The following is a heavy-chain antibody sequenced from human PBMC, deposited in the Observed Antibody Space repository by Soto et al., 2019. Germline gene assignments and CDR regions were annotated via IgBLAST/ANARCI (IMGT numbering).Heavy chain of an antibody. D-gene: IGHD6-19*01. CDR1: GFTFSSYG. J-gene: IGHJ1*01. V-gene: IGHV3-23*01. CDR3: AKADGEQWLIPHLDN. Sequence: GGSLRLSCAASGFTFSSYGMGWVRQAPGEGLEWVSGISCCGGSTFYADSVKGRFSLARDDSKNTLSLQLNSLRVEDTAHYYCAKADGEQWLIPHLDNWGQGTQVTVSS. CDR2: ISCCGGST.